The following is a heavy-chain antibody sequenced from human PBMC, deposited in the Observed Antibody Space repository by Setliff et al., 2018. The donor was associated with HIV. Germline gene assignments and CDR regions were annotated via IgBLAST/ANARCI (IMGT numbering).Heavy chain of an antibody. D-gene: IGHD3-16*01. V-gene: IGHV3-74*03. CDR3: ARGGANPSWFDS. CDR1: GFTFSNSW. Sequence: GESLKISCAASGFTFSNSWMHWVRQAPGKGLVWVSRINTDGSGATYADSVKGRFTNSRDNAKNTLYLQMDSLRAEDTAVYYCARGGANPSWFDSWGQGTLVTVSS. CDR2: INTDGSGA. J-gene: IGHJ5*01.